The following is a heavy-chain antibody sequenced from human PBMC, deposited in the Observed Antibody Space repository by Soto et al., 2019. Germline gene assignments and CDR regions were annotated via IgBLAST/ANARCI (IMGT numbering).Heavy chain of an antibody. CDR2: IYHSGST. D-gene: IGHD3-22*01. J-gene: IGHJ6*02. V-gene: IGHV4-4*02. CDR3: ARGGGYASGYVMDV. CDR1: GGSISSSNW. Sequence: SETLSLTCAVSGGSISSSNWWSWVRQPPGKGLEWIGEIYHSGSTNYNPSLKSRVTISVDKSKNQFSLKLSSVTAADTAVYYCARGGGYASGYVMDVWGQGTTVTVSS.